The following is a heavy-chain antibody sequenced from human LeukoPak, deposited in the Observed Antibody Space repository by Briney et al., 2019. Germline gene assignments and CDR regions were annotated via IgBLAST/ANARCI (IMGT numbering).Heavy chain of an antibody. CDR1: GGSFSGYY. V-gene: IGHV4-34*01. J-gene: IGHJ4*02. Sequence: SETLSLTCAVHGGSFSGYYRSWIRQPPGKGLEWIGNINHGGSTSYNPSLKSRVAFSVDTSKNQFSLNLSSVTAADTAVYYCAIYGDYTFDYWGQGTLVTVSP. CDR2: INHGGST. D-gene: IGHD4-17*01. CDR3: AIYGDYTFDY.